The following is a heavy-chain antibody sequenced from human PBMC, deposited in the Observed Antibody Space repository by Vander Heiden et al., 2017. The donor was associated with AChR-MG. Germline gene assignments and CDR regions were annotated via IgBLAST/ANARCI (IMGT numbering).Heavy chain of an antibody. CDR3: ARGTIAARPDAFDI. CDR1: GSTFSSYS. V-gene: IGHV3-21*01. CDR2: ISSSSSYI. J-gene: IGHJ3*02. Sequence: EVQLVESGGGLVKPGGSLRLSCAASGSTFSSYSMTWVRQTPGKGLEWVSSISSSSSYIYYADSVKGRFTISRDNAKNSLYLQTNSLRAEDTAVYYCARGTIAARPDAFDIWGQGTMVTVSS. D-gene: IGHD6-6*01.